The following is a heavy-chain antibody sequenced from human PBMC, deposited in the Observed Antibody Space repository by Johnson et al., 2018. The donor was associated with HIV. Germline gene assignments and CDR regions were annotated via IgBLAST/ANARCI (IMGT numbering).Heavy chain of an antibody. Sequence: VQLVESGGGLIQPGGSLGLSCAASGFNVSTNNMNWVRQAPGKGLEWVSVTYSGGSTYYADSVKGRFTISRDNSKNTLYLQMNSLRAEDTAVYYCARGLTGEQVDIWGQGTMVTVSS. CDR2: TYSGGST. J-gene: IGHJ3*02. CDR3: ARGLTGEQVDI. CDR1: GFNVSTNN. V-gene: IGHV3-66*01. D-gene: IGHD3-16*01.